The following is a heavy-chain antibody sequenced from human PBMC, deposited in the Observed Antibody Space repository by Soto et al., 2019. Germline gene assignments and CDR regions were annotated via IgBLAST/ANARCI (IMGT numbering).Heavy chain of an antibody. CDR3: ARGNCSGGSCFFWFDP. D-gene: IGHD2-15*01. J-gene: IGHJ5*02. CDR2: INHSGST. Sequence: TSETLSLTCAVYGGSFSGYYWSWIRQPPGKGLEWIGEINHSGSTNYNPSLRSRVTISVDTSKNQFSLKLSSVTAADTAVCYCARGNCSGGSCFFWFDPWGQGTLVTVSS. CDR1: GGSFSGYY. V-gene: IGHV4-34*01.